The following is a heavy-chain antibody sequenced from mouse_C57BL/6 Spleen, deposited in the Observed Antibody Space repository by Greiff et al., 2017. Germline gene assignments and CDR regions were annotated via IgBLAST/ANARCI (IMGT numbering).Heavy chain of an antibody. CDR1: GFTFSSYA. J-gene: IGHJ3*01. Sequence: EVKVVESGGGSVKPGGSLKLSCAASGFTFSSYAMSWVRQTPEKRLEWVATISDGGSYTYYPDNVKGRFTISRDNAKNNLYLQMSHLQSEDTAMYYCASEGPFAYWGQGTLVTVSA. V-gene: IGHV5-4*03. CDR2: ISDGGSYT. CDR3: ASEGPFAY.